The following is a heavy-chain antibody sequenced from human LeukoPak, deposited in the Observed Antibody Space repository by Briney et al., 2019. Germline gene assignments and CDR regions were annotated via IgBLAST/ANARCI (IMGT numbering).Heavy chain of an antibody. CDR1: GGSISSYY. Sequence: SETLSLTCTVSGGSISSYYWGWIRQPPGKGLEWIGSIYYSGNTYYNPSLKSRVTISVDTSKNHFSLKLSSVAAADTAVYYCASLETGIQAWVYWGQGTLVTVSS. J-gene: IGHJ4*02. CDR3: ASLETGIQAWVY. D-gene: IGHD5-18*01. V-gene: IGHV4-39*02. CDR2: IYYSGNT.